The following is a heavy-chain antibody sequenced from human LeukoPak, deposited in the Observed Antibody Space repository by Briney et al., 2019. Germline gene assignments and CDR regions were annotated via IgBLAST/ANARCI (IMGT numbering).Heavy chain of an antibody. CDR1: GFTFSTYA. CDR3: AKEMVSGSYQFDC. Sequence: GGSLRLSCAASGFTFSTYAMSWVRQAPGKGLEWVSGISGSGVSTNYADSVKGRFTISRDNSKNTVYLQMNSLRVEDTAVYYWAKEMVSGSYQFDCWGQGTLVTVSS. CDR2: ISGSGVST. D-gene: IGHD1-26*01. V-gene: IGHV3-23*01. J-gene: IGHJ4*02.